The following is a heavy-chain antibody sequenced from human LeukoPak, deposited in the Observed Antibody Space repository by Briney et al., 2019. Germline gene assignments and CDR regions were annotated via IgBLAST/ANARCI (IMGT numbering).Heavy chain of an antibody. D-gene: IGHD2-2*01. CDR2: ISGSGAGT. J-gene: IGHJ4*02. CDR3: ANLGYCTSSSCYGDY. V-gene: IGHV3-23*01. CDR1: GFTVSGNY. Sequence: PGGSLRLSCAASGFTVSGNYMSWVRQSPQKGLGWVSAISGSGAGTNYADSVKGRFSISRDNSKKTLYLQMNSLRAEDTAVYYCANLGYCTSSSCYGDYWGQGTLVTVSS.